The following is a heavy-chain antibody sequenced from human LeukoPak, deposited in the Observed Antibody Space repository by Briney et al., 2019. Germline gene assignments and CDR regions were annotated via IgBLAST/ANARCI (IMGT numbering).Heavy chain of an antibody. Sequence: GSLRLSCAASGFTFSSYSMNWVRQAPGKGLEWIGHIYYRGSTFYNPSLRGRVTISVDTSKNHFSVKLTSVTTADTAVYYCARLYGNFQNYYDYWGQGTLVTVSS. J-gene: IGHJ4*02. D-gene: IGHD1-7*01. V-gene: IGHV4-59*12. CDR3: ARLYGNFQNYYDY. CDR1: GFTFSSYS. CDR2: IYYRGST.